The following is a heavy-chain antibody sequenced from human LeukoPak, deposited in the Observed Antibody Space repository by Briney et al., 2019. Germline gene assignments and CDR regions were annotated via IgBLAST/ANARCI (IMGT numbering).Heavy chain of an antibody. CDR1: GYSFTTYW. J-gene: IGHJ4*02. CDR2: FYPGDSDN. Sequence: GESLKISCKASGYSFTTYWIGWVRQMPGKGLEWMGMFYPGDSDNRYSPSFQGQVTISADKSITTAYLQWSSLKASDTAMYYCARGPRGGNWNEALDYWGQGTLVTISS. CDR3: ARGPRGGNWNEALDY. D-gene: IGHD1-1*01. V-gene: IGHV5-51*01.